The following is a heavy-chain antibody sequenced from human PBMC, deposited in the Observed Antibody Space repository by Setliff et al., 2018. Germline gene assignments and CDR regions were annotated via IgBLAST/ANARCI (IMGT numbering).Heavy chain of an antibody. CDR3: VRDAGDGYGVDAYAGGGFDF. J-gene: IGHJ3*01. CDR1: GSAISSGHY. V-gene: IGHV4-38-2*02. Sequence: SQTLSLTCAVSGSAISSGHYWSWIRQPPGKGLEWIGSFRPSGKTYYNPSLNSRVTISVDTSKKQFSLKVTSVTAADTAVYYCVRDAGDGYGVDAYAGGGFDFWGQGTMVTVSS. D-gene: IGHD4-17*01. CDR2: FRPSGKT.